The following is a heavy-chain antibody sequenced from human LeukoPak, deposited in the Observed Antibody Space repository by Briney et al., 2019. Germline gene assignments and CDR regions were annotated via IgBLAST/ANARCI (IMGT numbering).Heavy chain of an antibody. CDR2: IIPILGIA. D-gene: IGHD4-17*01. V-gene: IGHV1-69*04. CDR3: ATELLTTYGDWPEAVDY. J-gene: IGHJ4*02. Sequence: SMKVSCKASGGTFSSYAISWVRQAPGQGLEWMGRIIPILGIANYAQKFQGRVTITADKSTSTAYMELSSLRSEDTAVYYCATELLTTYGDWPEAVDYWGQGTLVTVSS. CDR1: GGTFSSYA.